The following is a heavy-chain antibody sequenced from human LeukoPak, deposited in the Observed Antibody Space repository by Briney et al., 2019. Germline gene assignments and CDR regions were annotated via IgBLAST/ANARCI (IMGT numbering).Heavy chain of an antibody. CDR3: ARGGPPNYVSSNWFDP. D-gene: IGHD4/OR15-4a*01. V-gene: IGHV4-59*01. CDR1: GGSISSYY. J-gene: IGHJ5*02. CDR2: IYYSGST. Sequence: SETLSLTCTVSGGSISSYYWSWIRQPPGKGLEWIGYIYYSGSTNYNPSLKSRVTISVDTSKNQFSLKLSSVTAADTAVYYCARGGPPNYVSSNWFDPWGQGTLVTVSS.